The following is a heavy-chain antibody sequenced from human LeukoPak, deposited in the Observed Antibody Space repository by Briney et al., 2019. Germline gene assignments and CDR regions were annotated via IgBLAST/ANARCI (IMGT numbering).Heavy chain of an antibody. V-gene: IGHV3-23*01. Sequence: QPGGSLRLSCAASGFTFSSHAMSWLRQAPGKVLELVSAISGSGGSTYYADSVKGRFTISRDNSKNTLYLQMNSLRAEDTAVYYCAKFLFMGIAVACTLDYWGQGTLVTVSS. J-gene: IGHJ4*02. CDR1: GFTFSSHA. CDR2: ISGSGGST. D-gene: IGHD6-19*01. CDR3: AKFLFMGIAVACTLDY.